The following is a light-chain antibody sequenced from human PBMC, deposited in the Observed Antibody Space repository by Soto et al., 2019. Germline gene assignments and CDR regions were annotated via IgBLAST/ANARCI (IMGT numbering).Light chain of an antibody. V-gene: IGKV3-15*01. CDR1: QSVSSN. Sequence: EIVMTQSPATLSVSPGERATLSCRSSQSVSSNLAWYQQKPGQAPRLLIYGASTRATGIPARFSGSGSGTEFTLTISGLQSEDFAVYYCQHYNNWPLFGQGTKVDTK. CDR2: GAS. CDR3: QHYNNWPL. J-gene: IGKJ1*01.